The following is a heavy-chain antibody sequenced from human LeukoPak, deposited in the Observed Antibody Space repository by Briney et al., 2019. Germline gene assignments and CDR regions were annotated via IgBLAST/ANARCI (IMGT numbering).Heavy chain of an antibody. CDR2: IWYDGSNK. J-gene: IGHJ4*02. V-gene: IGHV3-33*01. D-gene: IGHD3-22*01. Sequence: PGRSLRLSCAASGFTFSSYGMHWVRQAPGKGLEWVAVIWYDGSNKYYADSVKGRFTTSRDNSKNTLYLQMNSLRAEDTAVYYCASGRHYYYDSSGGYWGQGTLVTVSS. CDR1: GFTFSSYG. CDR3: ASGRHYYYDSSGGY.